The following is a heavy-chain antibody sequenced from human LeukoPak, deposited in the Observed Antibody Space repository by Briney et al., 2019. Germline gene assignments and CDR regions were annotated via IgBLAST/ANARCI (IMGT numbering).Heavy chain of an antibody. D-gene: IGHD1-1*01. J-gene: IGHJ3*02. CDR1: GGSFSGYY. Sequence: KSSETLSLTCAVYGGSFSGYYWSWIRQPPGKGLEWIGYIYYSGSTNYNPSLKSRVTISVDTSKNQFSLKLSSVTAADTAVYYCARGYEPSAFDIWGQGTMVTVSS. V-gene: IGHV4-59*01. CDR3: ARGYEPSAFDI. CDR2: IYYSGST.